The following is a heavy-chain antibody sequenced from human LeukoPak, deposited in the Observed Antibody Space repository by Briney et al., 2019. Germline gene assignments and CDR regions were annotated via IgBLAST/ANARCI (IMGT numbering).Heavy chain of an antibody. D-gene: IGHD1-14*01. V-gene: IGHV1-18*01. CDR2: ISTYNGNT. J-gene: IGHJ4*02. CDR3: ARITQTDSDLDY. Sequence: SAVTLCFTASGYTFTIYGISLVRQAPGQGLELMGWISTYNGNTDYSQKLQGRVTITTDTSTSTAYMQLRSLRSEDTAVYYCARITQTDSDLDYWGQGTLV. CDR1: GYTFTIYG.